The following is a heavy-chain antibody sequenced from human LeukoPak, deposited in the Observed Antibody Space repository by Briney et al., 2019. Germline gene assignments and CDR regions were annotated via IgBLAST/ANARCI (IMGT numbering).Heavy chain of an antibody. CDR1: GGSFSGYY. J-gene: IGHJ6*03. CDR2: INHSGST. Sequence: PSETLSLTCAVYGGSFSGYYWSWIRQPPGEGLEWMGEINHSGSTNYNPSLKSRVTISVDTSKNQFSLKLRSVTAADTAVYYCARGHYDFWSGYYTGLSENYMDVWGKGTTVTVSS. D-gene: IGHD3-3*01. V-gene: IGHV4-34*01. CDR3: ARGHYDFWSGYYTGLSENYMDV.